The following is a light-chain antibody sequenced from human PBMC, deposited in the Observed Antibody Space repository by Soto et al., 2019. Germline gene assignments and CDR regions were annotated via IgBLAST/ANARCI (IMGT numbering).Light chain of an antibody. Sequence: EIVMTQSPATLSVSPGESATLSCRASQRVSSHLAWYQQKPGQPPRLLIYAASTRATGIAGRFSGSGSETEFTLIIRSLQSEDSALYYCHQYNNWPWTFGQGTKVDIK. V-gene: IGKV3-15*01. CDR1: QRVSSH. CDR3: HQYNNWPWT. CDR2: AAS. J-gene: IGKJ1*01.